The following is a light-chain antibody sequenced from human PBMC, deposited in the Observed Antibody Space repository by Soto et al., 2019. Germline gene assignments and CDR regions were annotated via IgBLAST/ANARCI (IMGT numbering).Light chain of an antibody. J-gene: IGLJ2*01. CDR1: SGSVSTNYY. Sequence: QTVVTQEPSFSVSPGGTVTLTCGLSSGSVSTNYYPSWYQQTPGQAPRTLIYGTNTRSSGVPDRFSGSILGNKAALTIAGAQADDESDYSCVLYMGSGISVFGGGTKLTVL. CDR2: GTN. V-gene: IGLV8-61*01. CDR3: VLYMGSGISV.